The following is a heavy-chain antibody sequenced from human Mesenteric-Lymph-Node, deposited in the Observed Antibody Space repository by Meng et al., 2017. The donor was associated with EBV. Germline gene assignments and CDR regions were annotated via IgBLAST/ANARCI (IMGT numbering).Heavy chain of an antibody. J-gene: IGHJ4*02. CDR3: ARGYTGYAFLDY. CDR2: ISGYNGNE. V-gene: IGHV1-18*04. D-gene: IGHD5-12*01. Sequence: VQLVLLGVEVKKPGAFMKVSCKASGYTFTTYGITWVRQAPGQGLEWMGWISGYNGNENYAQKLQGRVTMTTDTSTSTVHMELRSLRSDDTAVYYCARGYTGYAFLDYWGQGILVTVSS. CDR1: GYTFTTYG.